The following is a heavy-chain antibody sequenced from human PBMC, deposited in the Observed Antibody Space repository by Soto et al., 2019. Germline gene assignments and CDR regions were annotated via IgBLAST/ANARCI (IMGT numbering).Heavy chain of an antibody. Sequence: LRLSCAVSGFTFSAYWMHWVRQVPGKGLTWVSRISDDGSTATYADSVKGRFVISRDNAKNSLYLEMNTLRVDDSGLYYCARGPRVSSTGTGAHWGRGTLVTVSS. J-gene: IGHJ4*02. CDR2: ISDDGSTA. CDR1: GFTFSAYW. CDR3: ARGPRVSSTGTGAH. V-gene: IGHV3-74*01. D-gene: IGHD1-1*01.